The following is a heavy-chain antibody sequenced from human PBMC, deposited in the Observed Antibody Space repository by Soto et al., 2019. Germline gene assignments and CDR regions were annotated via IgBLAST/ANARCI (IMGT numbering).Heavy chain of an antibody. Sequence: SETLSLTCPVSGGSISSSSYYWAWIRQPPGKGLEWIGSIYYSGSTYYNPSLKSRVTISVDTSKNQFSLKLSSVTAADTAVYYCARGDPYYDFWSGSLGYWGQGTLVTVSS. J-gene: IGHJ4*02. CDR1: GGSISSSSYY. V-gene: IGHV4-39*01. D-gene: IGHD3-3*01. CDR3: ARGDPYYDFWSGSLGY. CDR2: IYYSGST.